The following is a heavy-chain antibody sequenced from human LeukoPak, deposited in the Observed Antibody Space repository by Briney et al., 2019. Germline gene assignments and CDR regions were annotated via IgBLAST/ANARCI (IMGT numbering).Heavy chain of an antibody. CDR3: AKVRQWLVVQDAFDI. Sequence: HSGGSLRLSCAASGFTFSSYAMHWVRQAPGKGLEWVAVISYDGSNKYYADSVKGRFTISRDNSKNTLYLQMNSLRAEDTALYYCAKVRQWLVVQDAFDIWGQGTLVTVSS. CDR1: GFTFSSYA. D-gene: IGHD6-19*01. V-gene: IGHV3-30-3*01. J-gene: IGHJ4*02. CDR2: ISYDGSNK.